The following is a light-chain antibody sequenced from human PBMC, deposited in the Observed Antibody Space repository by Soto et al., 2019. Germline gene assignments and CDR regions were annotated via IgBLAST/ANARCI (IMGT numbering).Light chain of an antibody. CDR2: DAS. V-gene: IGKV3-11*01. CDR3: QQRSNWPIT. CDR1: QTVCNS. Sequence: IVLTQSPATLSLYQGERATVSCRASQTVCNSLAWYQQKPGQAPRLLIYDASNRATGIPARFSGSGSGTDFTLTISSLEPEDFAVYYCQQRSNWPITFGQGRRLEI. J-gene: IGKJ5*01.